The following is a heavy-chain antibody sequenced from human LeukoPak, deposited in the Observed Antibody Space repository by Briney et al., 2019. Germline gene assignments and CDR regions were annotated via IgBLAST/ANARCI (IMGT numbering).Heavy chain of an antibody. CDR1: GGSISPYF. V-gene: IGHV4-4*07. J-gene: IGHJ5*02. CDR2: ITSAGDT. Sequence: PSETLSLTCTVSGGSISPYFWSWIRQPAGKGLEWFGRITSAGDTVYNPSLRGRVTMSLDTSKNQFSLILNSVTASDTALYYCAREDLKLPHNWFDPWGQGTLVTVSS. CDR3: AREDLKLPHNWFDP.